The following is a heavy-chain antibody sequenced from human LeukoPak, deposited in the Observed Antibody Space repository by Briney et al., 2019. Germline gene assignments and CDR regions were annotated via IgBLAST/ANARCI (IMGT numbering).Heavy chain of an antibody. CDR3: AKGRTYYDILTGFDP. J-gene: IGHJ5*02. Sequence: GGSLRLSCAASGFTFSSYGMHWVRQAPGKGLEWVAVIWYDGSNKYYADSVKGRFTISRDNSKNTLYLQMNSLRAEDTALYYCAKGRTYYDILTGFDPWGQGTLVTVSS. CDR1: GFTFSSYG. CDR2: IWYDGSNK. D-gene: IGHD3-9*01. V-gene: IGHV3-30*02.